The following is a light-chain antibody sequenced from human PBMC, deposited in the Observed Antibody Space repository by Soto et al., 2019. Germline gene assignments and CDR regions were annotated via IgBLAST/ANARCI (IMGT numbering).Light chain of an antibody. V-gene: IGKV1-5*01. Sequence: DIQMTQSPSSVSASVGDRVTITCRASQDINRLAWYQQKPGKAPKLLIYDASTLESGVPSRFSGSGSGTEFTLTISSLQPDDFATYYCQHYNSYSEAFGQGTKVDIK. CDR2: DAS. J-gene: IGKJ1*01. CDR3: QHYNSYSEA. CDR1: QDINR.